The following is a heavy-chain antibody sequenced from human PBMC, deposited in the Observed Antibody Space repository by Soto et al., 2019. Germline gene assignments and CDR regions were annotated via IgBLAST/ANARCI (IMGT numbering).Heavy chain of an antibody. CDR1: SGSISRGDYY. D-gene: IGHD3-22*01. V-gene: IGHV4-30-4*01. J-gene: IGHJ4*02. CDR2: IYYSGYT. Sequence: TLSLTCTVSSGSISRGDYYWSWIRQPPGKGLEWIGYIYYSGYTYYNPSLKSRVTISVDTSKNQFSLKLSSVTAADTAVYYCACSYDSSAYQHEHWGQAPRFTDSS. CDR3: ACSYDSSAYQHEH.